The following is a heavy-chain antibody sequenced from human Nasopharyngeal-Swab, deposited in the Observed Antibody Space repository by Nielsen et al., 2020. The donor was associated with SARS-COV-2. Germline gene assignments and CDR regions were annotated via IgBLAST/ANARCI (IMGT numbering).Heavy chain of an antibody. J-gene: IGHJ4*02. V-gene: IGHV4-34*01. D-gene: IGHD3-22*01. CDR2: INHSGTT. CDR1: GGSFSGYY. Sequence: SETLSPTFAVYGGSFSGYYWSWIRQPPGKGLEWIGEINHSGTTSYNPSLKSRVTISSDTSKNQFSLKLSSVTAADTAVYYCARGHRSISMIVVVIATAHFYFDSWGRGTLDTVTS. CDR3: ARGHRSISMIVVVIATAHFYFDS.